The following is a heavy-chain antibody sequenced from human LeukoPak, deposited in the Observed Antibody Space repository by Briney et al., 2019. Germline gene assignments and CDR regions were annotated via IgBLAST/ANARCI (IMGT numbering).Heavy chain of an antibody. CDR2: ISYDGSNK. CDR3: VKGERKSLAMAAY. J-gene: IGHJ4*02. Sequence: PGRSLRLSCAASGFTFSSYGMLWVRQAPDRGLEWVGVISYDGSNKYYADSVKDRFTISRDNSKNTLYLQMNSLRAEDTAVYYCVKGERKSLAMAAYWGQGTLVTVSS. D-gene: IGHD2-2*01. V-gene: IGHV3-30*18. CDR1: GFTFSSYG.